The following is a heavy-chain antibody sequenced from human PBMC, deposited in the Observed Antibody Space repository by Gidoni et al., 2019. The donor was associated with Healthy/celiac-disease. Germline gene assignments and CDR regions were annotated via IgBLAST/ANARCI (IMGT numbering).Heavy chain of an antibody. J-gene: IGHJ4*02. CDR1: GGSFSGYY. V-gene: IGHV4-34*01. Sequence: QVQLQQWGAGLLKPSEPMSLTCAVYGGSFSGYYWCWSRQPPGKGLEWIGEINHSGSTNYNPSLKSRVTISVDTSKNQFSLKLSSVTAADTAVYYCARGLPPHGYWGQGTLVTVSS. CDR2: INHSGST. CDR3: ARGLPPHGY.